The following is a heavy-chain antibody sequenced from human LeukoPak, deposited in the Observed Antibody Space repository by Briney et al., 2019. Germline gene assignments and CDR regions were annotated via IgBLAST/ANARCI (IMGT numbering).Heavy chain of an antibody. J-gene: IGHJ3*02. D-gene: IGHD3-10*01. CDR2: ISGSGGST. CDR3: AKDVRVNYYGSGSYPRDAFDI. CDR1: GFTLSSYA. V-gene: IGHV3-23*01. Sequence: GGSLRLSCAASGFTLSSYAMSWVRQAPGKGLEWVSAISGSGGSTYYADSVKGRFTISRDNSKNTLYLQMNSLRAEDTAVYYCAKDVRVNYYGSGSYPRDAFDIWGQGTMVTVSS.